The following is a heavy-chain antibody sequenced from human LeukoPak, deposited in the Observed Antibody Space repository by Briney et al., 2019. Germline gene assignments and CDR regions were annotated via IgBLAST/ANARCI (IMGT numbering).Heavy chain of an antibody. D-gene: IGHD6-13*01. CDR1: GGSISSSSYY. Sequence: SETLSLTCTVSGGSISSSSYYWGWIRQPPGKGLEWIGSIYYSGSTYYNPSLKSRVTISVDTSKNQFSLKLSSVTAADTAVYYCARGWYSSSSNLYYFDYWGQGTLVTVSS. CDR2: IYYSGST. V-gene: IGHV4-39*07. J-gene: IGHJ4*02. CDR3: ARGWYSSSSNLYYFDY.